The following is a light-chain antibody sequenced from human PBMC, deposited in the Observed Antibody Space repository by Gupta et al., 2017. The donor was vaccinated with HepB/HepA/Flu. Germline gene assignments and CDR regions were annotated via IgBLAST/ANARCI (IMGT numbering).Light chain of an antibody. CDR2: DSS. V-gene: IGKV3-11*01. CDR3: QQRGDCPLT. J-gene: IGKJ4*01. Sequence: EIVLTPSPATLSLSPGERATLSCRASQSVSHYLAWYQQRPGQAPRLLIDDSSKGATGVPARFSGSGSGTDFTLTISGLEPEDSAVYFCQQRGDCPLTFGGGTRVEIK. CDR1: QSVSHY.